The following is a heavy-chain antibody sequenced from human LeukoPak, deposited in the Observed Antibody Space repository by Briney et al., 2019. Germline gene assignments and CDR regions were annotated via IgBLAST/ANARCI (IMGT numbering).Heavy chain of an antibody. CDR3: ARDGDSSGYYPGLDY. D-gene: IGHD3-22*01. Sequence: RPGGSLRLSCAASGFTFSSYVIHWVRQAPGKGLEWVAVIWYDGSNKYYADSVKGRFTISRDNPKNTLYLQMNSLRAEDTAVYYCARDGDSSGYYPGLDYWGQGTLVTVSS. J-gene: IGHJ4*02. CDR1: GFTFSSYV. CDR2: IWYDGSNK. V-gene: IGHV3-33*01.